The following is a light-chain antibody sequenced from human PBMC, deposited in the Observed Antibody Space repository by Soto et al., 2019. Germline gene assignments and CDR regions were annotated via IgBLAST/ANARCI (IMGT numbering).Light chain of an antibody. CDR1: QNIRNW. Sequence: DIQMTQSPSTLSASVGDSVTITCRASQNIRNWLAWYQQKPGKAHNPLIYDASSLKSGVQARFSGSGSGTEFTLTIRSLQPDDFATYYCKHYNSYSEAFGQGTKVDIK. CDR3: KHYNSYSEA. J-gene: IGKJ1*01. V-gene: IGKV1-5*01. CDR2: DAS.